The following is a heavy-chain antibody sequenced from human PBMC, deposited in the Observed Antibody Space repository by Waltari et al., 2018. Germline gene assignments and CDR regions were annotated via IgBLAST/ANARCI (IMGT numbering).Heavy chain of an antibody. CDR2: IYYSGST. CDR3: ARGGGGYSYGYHISPEG. V-gene: IGHV4-31*03. J-gene: IGHJ4*02. D-gene: IGHD5-18*01. CDR1: GGSISSGGYY. Sequence: QVQLQESGPGLVKPSQTLSLTCTVSGGSISSGGYYWSWIRQHPGKGLEWIGYIYYSGSTYYNPSLKSRVTISVDTSKNQFSLKLSSVTAADTAVYYCARGGGGYSYGYHISPEGWGQGTLVTVSS.